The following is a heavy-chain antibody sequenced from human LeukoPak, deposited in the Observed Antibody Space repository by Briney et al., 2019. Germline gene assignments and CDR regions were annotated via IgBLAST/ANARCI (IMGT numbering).Heavy chain of an antibody. J-gene: IGHJ5*02. D-gene: IGHD4-17*01. V-gene: IGHV4-31*03. CDR2: IYYSGST. CDR1: GGSISSGGYY. CDR3: ARDTSSGDYGGFDP. Sequence: SETLSLTCTVSGGSISSGGYYWSWIRQHPGKGLEWIGYIYYSGSTYYNPSLKSRVTISVDTSKNQFSLKLRSVTAADTAVYYCARDTSSGDYGGFDPWGQGTLVTVSS.